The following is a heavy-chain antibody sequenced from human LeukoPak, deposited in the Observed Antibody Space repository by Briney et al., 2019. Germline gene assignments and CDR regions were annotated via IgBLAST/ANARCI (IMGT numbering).Heavy chain of an antibody. V-gene: IGHV4-39*07. J-gene: IGHJ6*03. CDR3: ARRGLYYYYYYMDV. D-gene: IGHD3-10*01. CDR2: IYYSGST. Sequence: SETLSLTCTVSGGSISSSSYYWGWIRQPPGKGLEWIGSIYYSGSTNYNPSLKSRVTISVDTSKNQFSLKLSSVTAADTAVYYCARRGLYYYYYYMDVWGKGTTVTVSS. CDR1: GGSISSSSYY.